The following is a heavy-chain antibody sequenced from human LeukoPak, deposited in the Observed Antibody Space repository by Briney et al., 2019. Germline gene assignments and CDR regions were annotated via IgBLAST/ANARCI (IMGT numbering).Heavy chain of an antibody. J-gene: IGHJ5*02. CDR1: GYSISSGYY. Sequence: SVTLSLTCIVSGYSISSGYYWGWIRQFPGKGLEWIGSFYHNGQINYNPSLKSRVTISEDTSKNQFSLKMTSVTAADTAMYFCVREFVTGCNSVTCPSFWFDPWGQGIQVTVSA. CDR2: FYHNGQI. CDR3: VREFVTGCNSVTCPSFWFDP. D-gene: IGHD2/OR15-2a*01. V-gene: IGHV4-38-2*02.